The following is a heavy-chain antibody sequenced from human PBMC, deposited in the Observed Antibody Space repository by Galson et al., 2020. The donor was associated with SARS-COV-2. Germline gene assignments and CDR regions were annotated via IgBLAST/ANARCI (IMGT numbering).Heavy chain of an antibody. CDR1: GFTFSSYW. CDR3: TATRAY. D-gene: IGHD1-26*01. V-gene: IGHV3-74*01. CDR2: INSDGNNT. Sequence: GESLKISCAASGFTFSSYWMHWVRQAPGKGLVWVSRINSDGNNTSYADSVKGRFTISRDNAKNTLYLQMNSLRAEDTAVYYCTATRAYWGQRTLVTVSS. J-gene: IGHJ4*02.